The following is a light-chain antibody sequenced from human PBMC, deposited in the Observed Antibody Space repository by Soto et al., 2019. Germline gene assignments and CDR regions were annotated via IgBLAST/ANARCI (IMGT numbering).Light chain of an antibody. Sequence: EIVMTQSPGTLSLSPGERATLSCRASQSVSSSYLAWYQQKPGQAPRLLIYGASSSGTGVTDRFSGSGSGTDFTLTISRLEPEDFALYYCQQYGSSQYTFGQGTKLEIK. CDR2: GAS. J-gene: IGKJ2*01. V-gene: IGKV3-20*01. CDR1: QSVSSSY. CDR3: QQYGSSQYT.